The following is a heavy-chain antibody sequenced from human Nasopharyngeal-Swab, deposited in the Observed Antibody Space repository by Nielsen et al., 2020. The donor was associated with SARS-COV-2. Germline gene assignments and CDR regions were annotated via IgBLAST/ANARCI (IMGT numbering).Heavy chain of an antibody. Sequence: GGSLRLSCAASGVTFSSYGMNWVRQAPGKGLEWVAVISYDGSNKYYADSVKGRFTISRDNSKNTLYLQMNSLRAEDTAVYYCAKGGGTTGTVGLDIWGQGTMVTVSS. CDR3: AKGGGTTGTVGLDI. D-gene: IGHD1-1*01. CDR2: ISYDGSNK. J-gene: IGHJ3*02. V-gene: IGHV3-30*18. CDR1: GVTFSSYG.